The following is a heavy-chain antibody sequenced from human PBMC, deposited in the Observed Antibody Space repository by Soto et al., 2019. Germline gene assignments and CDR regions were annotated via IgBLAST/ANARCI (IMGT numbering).Heavy chain of an antibody. CDR1: GFTFSSYS. J-gene: IGHJ4*02. D-gene: IGHD2-15*01. Sequence: EVQLVESGGGLVKPGGSLRLSCAASGFTFSSYSMNWVRQAPGKGLEWVSSISSSSSYIYYADSVKGRFTISRDNAKNSLYLQRNSLRADDTAVYYCARESTEGYFSGGSCYPGGYFDYLGQGTLVTVSS. CDR2: ISSSSSYI. CDR3: ARESTEGYFSGGSCYPGGYFDY. V-gene: IGHV3-21*01.